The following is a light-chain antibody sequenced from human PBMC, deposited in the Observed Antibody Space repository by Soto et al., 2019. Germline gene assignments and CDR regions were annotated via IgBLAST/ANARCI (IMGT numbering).Light chain of an antibody. CDR3: QQYGSSPRT. V-gene: IGKV3-20*01. J-gene: IGKJ1*01. CDR1: QSVSSSY. CDR2: GES. Sequence: EIVLTQSPGTLSLSPGDSATLSCRASQSVSSSYLAWYQQKTGQAPRLLIYGESSRATGIPDRFSGSGSGTDLNLTISRLEPEDFAVYYCQQYGSSPRTCGQGTKVDIK.